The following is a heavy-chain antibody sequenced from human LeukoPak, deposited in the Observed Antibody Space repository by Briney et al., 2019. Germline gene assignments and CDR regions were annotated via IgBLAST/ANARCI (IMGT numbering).Heavy chain of an antibody. V-gene: IGHV3-30*02. J-gene: IGHJ4*02. Sequence: PGGSLRLSCAASGFTFSSYGMHWVRQAPGKGLEWVAFIRYEGSNKYYADSVKGRFTISRDNSKNTLYLQMNSLRAEDTAVYYCAKDLTVQTRPWIQLWLQRGYCFDYWGQGTLVTVSS. CDR1: GFTFSSYG. CDR3: AKDLTVQTRPWIQLWLQRGYCFDY. CDR2: IRYEGSNK. D-gene: IGHD5-18*01.